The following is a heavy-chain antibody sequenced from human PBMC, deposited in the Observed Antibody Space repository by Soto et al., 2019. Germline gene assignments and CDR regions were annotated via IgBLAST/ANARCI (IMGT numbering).Heavy chain of an antibody. D-gene: IGHD3-10*01. CDR2: IWYDGSNK. J-gene: IGHJ4*02. Sequence: QVQLVESGGGVVQPGRSLRLSCAASGFTFSTYGMHWVRQAPGKGLEWVAVIWYDGSNKYYADSVKGRFTISRDNSKHTLYLQMNSLRAEDTAVYYCAIDYYGSGSYAGHWGQGTLVTVSS. V-gene: IGHV3-33*01. CDR1: GFTFSTYG. CDR3: AIDYYGSGSYAGH.